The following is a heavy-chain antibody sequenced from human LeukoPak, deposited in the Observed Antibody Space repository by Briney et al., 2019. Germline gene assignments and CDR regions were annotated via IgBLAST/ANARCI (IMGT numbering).Heavy chain of an antibody. J-gene: IGHJ6*02. V-gene: IGHV3-48*01. Sequence: PGGSLRLSCAASGFTFSSYSMNWVRQAPGKGLEWVSYISSSSSTIYYADSVKGRFTISRDNAKNSLYLQMNSLRAEDTAVYYCARGRGMDVWGQGTTVTVSS. CDR2: ISSSSSTI. CDR3: ARGRGMDV. CDR1: GFTFSSYS.